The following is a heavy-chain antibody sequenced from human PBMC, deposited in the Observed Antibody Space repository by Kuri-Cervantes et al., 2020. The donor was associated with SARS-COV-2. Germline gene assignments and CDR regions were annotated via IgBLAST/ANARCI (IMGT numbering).Heavy chain of an antibody. D-gene: IGHD1-26*01. CDR1: GFTFSSYS. V-gene: IGHV3-21*01. Sequence: GESLKISCAASGFTFSSYSMNWVRQAPGKGLEWVSSISSSSSYIYYADSVKGRFTISRDNAKNSLYLQMNSLRAEGTAVYYCASRPPPGELGELRVSGMWSDAFDIWGQGTMVTVSS. CDR2: ISSSSSYI. J-gene: IGHJ3*02. CDR3: ASRPPPGELGELRVSGMWSDAFDI.